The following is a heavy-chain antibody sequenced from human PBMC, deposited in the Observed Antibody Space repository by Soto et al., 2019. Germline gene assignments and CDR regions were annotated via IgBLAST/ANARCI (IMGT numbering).Heavy chain of an antibody. J-gene: IGHJ4*02. CDR2: VYYSGIA. CDR3: ARGAMVRGPTPLDY. Sequence: FETLCLTWTVSGGSSRSFGWTWIRQPPGKTLEWIGDVYYSGIANYNPPVKSRVTMSVDISKNQFSLKLNSVTAADKAVNYRARGAMVRGPTPLDYWGQGTVDTVSS. CDR1: GGSSRSFG. D-gene: IGHD3-10*01. V-gene: IGHV4-59*01.